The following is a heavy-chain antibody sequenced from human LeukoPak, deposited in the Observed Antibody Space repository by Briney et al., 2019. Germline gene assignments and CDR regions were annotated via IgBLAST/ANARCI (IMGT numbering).Heavy chain of an antibody. CDR3: AKKTAGITPFDS. CDR1: GFTFSSYA. D-gene: IGHD1-14*01. CDR2: IGVAMNA. V-gene: IGHV3-23*01. Sequence: PGGSLSLSCAASGFTFSSYAMNWVRQAPGKGLEWVSVIGVAMNAYYADSVKGRFTISRDNSKTTLYLQMNSLRAEDTAVYYCAKKTAGITPFDSWGLGTLVTVSS. J-gene: IGHJ4*02.